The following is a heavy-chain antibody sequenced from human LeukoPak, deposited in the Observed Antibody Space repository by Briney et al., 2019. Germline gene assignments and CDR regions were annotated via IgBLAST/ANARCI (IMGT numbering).Heavy chain of an antibody. CDR1: GFTFSTYA. J-gene: IGHJ3*02. Sequence: GGSLSLSCAASGFTFSTYAMGWVRQAPGKGLEWVSSISGSGGSTHYADSVKGRFTISRDNSKNTLYLQMNSLRAEDTAVYYCAKVDGSKIVVVIIYAFDIWGQGTMVTVSS. CDR3: AKVDGSKIVVVIIYAFDI. D-gene: IGHD3-22*01. V-gene: IGHV3-23*01. CDR2: ISGSGGST.